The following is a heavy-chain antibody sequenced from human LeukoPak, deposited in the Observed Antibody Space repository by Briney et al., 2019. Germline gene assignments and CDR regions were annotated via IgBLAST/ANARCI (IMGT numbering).Heavy chain of an antibody. D-gene: IGHD2-2*02. V-gene: IGHV4-39*07. CDR3: ARAGYCSSTSCYIGPFDY. Sequence: PSETLSLTCTASGGSISSSSYYWGWIRQPPGKGLEWIGSIYYSGSTYYNPSLKSRVTISVDTSKNQFSLKLSSVTAADTAVYYCARAGYCSSTSCYIGPFDYWGQGTLVTVSS. J-gene: IGHJ4*02. CDR1: GGSISSSSYY. CDR2: IYYSGST.